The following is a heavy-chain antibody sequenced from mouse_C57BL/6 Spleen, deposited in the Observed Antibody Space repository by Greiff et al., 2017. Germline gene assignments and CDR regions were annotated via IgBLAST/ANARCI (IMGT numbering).Heavy chain of an antibody. CDR2: INPSSGYT. CDR3: SRNYSNYVGYFDY. V-gene: IGHV1-7*01. CDR1: GYTFTSYW. D-gene: IGHD2-5*01. Sequence: VKLQESGAELAKPGASVKLSCKASGYTFTSYWMHWVKQRPGQGLEWIGYINPSSGYTKYNQKFKDKATLTADKSSSTAYMQLSSLTYEDSAVYYCSRNYSNYVGYFDYWGQGTTLTVSS. J-gene: IGHJ2*01.